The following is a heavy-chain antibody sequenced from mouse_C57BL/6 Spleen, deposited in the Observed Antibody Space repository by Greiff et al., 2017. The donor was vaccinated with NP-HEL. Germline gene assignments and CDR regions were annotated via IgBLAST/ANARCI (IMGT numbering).Heavy chain of an antibody. D-gene: IGHD1-1*01. CDR3: TTDYYGSSYRYFDV. J-gene: IGHJ1*03. V-gene: IGHV14-4*01. Sequence: EVQLQQSGAELVRPGASVKLSCTASGFNIKDDYMHWVKQRPEQGLEWIGWIDPENGDTEYASKFQGKATITADTSSNTAYLQLSSLTSEDTAVYWCTTDYYGSSYRYFDVWGTGTTVTVSS. CDR1: GFNIKDDY. CDR2: IDPENGDT.